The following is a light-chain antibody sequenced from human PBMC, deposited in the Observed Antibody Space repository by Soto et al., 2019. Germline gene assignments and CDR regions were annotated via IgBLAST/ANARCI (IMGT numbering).Light chain of an antibody. CDR1: QSVLFSSNNNNY. V-gene: IGKV4-1*01. Sequence: DIVMTQSPDSLAVSLGERATINCKSSQSVLFSSNNNNYLAWYQQKPGQPPKLLIYWASTRESGVPDRFSGAGSGTDFSLTISNLQAEDVAIYYCLQYYSTPLTFGGGTKVEV. J-gene: IGKJ4*01. CDR2: WAS. CDR3: LQYYSTPLT.